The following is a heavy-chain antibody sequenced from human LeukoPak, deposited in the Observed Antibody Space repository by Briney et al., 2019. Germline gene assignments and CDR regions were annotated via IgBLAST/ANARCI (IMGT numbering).Heavy chain of an antibody. Sequence: ASVKVSCKASGYTFTDYYMYWVRQAPGQGLAWMGWINPNSGGTNYAQKFQGRVTMTRDTSISTAYMEVSRLRSDDTAVYYCAREDRGVINWFDPWGQGTLVTVSS. J-gene: IGHJ5*02. CDR3: AREDRGVINWFDP. CDR2: INPNSGGT. D-gene: IGHD3-10*01. V-gene: IGHV1-2*02. CDR1: GYTFTDYY.